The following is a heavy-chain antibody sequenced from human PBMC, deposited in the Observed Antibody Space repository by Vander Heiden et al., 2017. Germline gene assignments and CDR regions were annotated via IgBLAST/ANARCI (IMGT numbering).Heavy chain of an antibody. V-gene: IGHV3-21*01. Sequence: EVQLVESGGGLVKPGGSLRLSCAASGFTFSSYSMNWVRQAPGKGLEWVSSISSSRSYIYYADSVKGRFAISRDNAKNSLYLQMNSLRAEDTAVYYCARDLPGVRLAEHDYWGQGPLVTVSS. J-gene: IGHJ4*02. CDR3: ARDLPGVRLAEHDY. CDR2: ISSSRSYI. D-gene: IGHD2-2*01. CDR1: GFTFSSYS.